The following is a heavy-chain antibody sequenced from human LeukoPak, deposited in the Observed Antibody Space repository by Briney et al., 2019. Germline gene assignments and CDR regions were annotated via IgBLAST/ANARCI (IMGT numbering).Heavy chain of an antibody. D-gene: IGHD4-17*01. CDR2: ISGSGGST. J-gene: IGHJ4*02. CDR3: ANEIRPNDY. V-gene: IGHV3-23*01. Sequence: SGGSLRLSCVSSGFIFSNYAMSWVRQAPGKGLEWVSSISGSGGSTHYADSVKGRFTISRDNSKNTLYLQMNSLRAEDTAVYYCANEIRPNDYWGQGTQVTVSS. CDR1: GFIFSNYA.